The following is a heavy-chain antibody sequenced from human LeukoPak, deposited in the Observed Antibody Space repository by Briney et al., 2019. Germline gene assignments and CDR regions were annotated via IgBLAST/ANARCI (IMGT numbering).Heavy chain of an antibody. CDR2: IGTAGDT. V-gene: IGHV3-13*01. CDR1: GFIYSRYS. CDR3: ARGTDILTGSDNWFDP. Sequence: GGSLRLSCAASGFIYSRYSMNWVRQAPGKGLEWVSAIGTAGDTYYPGSVKGRFTISRENAKNSLYLQMNSLRAGDTAVYYCARGTDILTGSDNWFDPWGQGTLVTVSS. D-gene: IGHD3-9*01. J-gene: IGHJ5*02.